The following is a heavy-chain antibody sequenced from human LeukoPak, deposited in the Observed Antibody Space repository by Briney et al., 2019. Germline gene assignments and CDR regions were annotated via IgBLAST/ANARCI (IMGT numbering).Heavy chain of an antibody. CDR1: VGSISSGNW. Sequence: TSETLSLTCAVSVGSISSGNWWTWVRQSPGKGLEWIGEIYHNGTHNYNPSLKSRVTISADTFKNHFSLKLTSVTAADTAVYYCATAPILRGEGGEHYKYGMDVWGQGTTAIVSS. V-gene: IGHV4-4*02. CDR2: IYHNGTH. D-gene: IGHD2-2*02. CDR3: ATAPILRGEGGEHYKYGMDV. J-gene: IGHJ6*02.